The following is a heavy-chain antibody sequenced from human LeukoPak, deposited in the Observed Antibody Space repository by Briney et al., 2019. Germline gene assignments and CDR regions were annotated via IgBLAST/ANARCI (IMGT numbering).Heavy chain of an antibody. CDR2: ISSSSSYI. D-gene: IGHD1-26*01. CDR1: GFTFSSYS. CDR3: ARVSRGKWELLGAHDY. Sequence: GGSLRLSCAASGFTFSSYSMNWVRQAPGKGLEWVSSISSSSSYIYYADSVKGRFTVSGDNARNSLYLEMNSLRAEDTAVYYCARVSRGKWELLGAHDYWGQGTLVTVSS. J-gene: IGHJ4*02. V-gene: IGHV3-21*01.